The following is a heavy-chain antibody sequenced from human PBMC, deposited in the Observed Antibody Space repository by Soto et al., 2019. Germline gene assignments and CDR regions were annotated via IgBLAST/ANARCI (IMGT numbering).Heavy chain of an antibody. CDR2: LYYSGNT. V-gene: IGHV4-39*01. CDR1: GGSISSFNYF. J-gene: IGHJ5*02. Sequence: QLQLQESGPGLVKHSETLSLTCTVSGGSISSFNYFWGWLRQPPGKGLEWIGSLYYSGNTYYNPSLQSRVTISVDTSKKQCTLTLRSVTAADTAVYYCARGGGSTFNWFEPWGQGTLVTVSP. CDR3: ARGGGSTFNWFEP. D-gene: IGHD2-15*01.